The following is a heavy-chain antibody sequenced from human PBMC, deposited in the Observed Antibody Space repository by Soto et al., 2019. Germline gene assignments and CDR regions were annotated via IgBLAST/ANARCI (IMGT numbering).Heavy chain of an antibody. Sequence: QVQLVQSGAEVKKPGASVNVSCKASGYSFAKYAIHWVRQAPGQRLEWMGWIDGGSGNTRFSQKFQGRVTISRDPSATTAYLEVTSLRSEDTAVYYCARTASYACDIWGQGTMVSIFS. D-gene: IGHD5-18*01. CDR2: IDGGSGNT. CDR3: ARTASYACDI. CDR1: GYSFAKYA. J-gene: IGHJ3*02. V-gene: IGHV1-3*01.